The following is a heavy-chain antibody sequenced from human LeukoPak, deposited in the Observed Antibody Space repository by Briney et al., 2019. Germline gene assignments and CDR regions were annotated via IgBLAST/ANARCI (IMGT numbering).Heavy chain of an antibody. J-gene: IGHJ4*02. CDR1: GGSISSGGYY. CDR3: ARETTVVTPYFDY. CDR2: IYYSGST. Sequence: PSQTLSLTCTVSGGSISSGGYYWSWIRQHPGKGLEWIGYIYYSGSTYYNPSLKSRVTISVDTSKNQFSLKLSSVTAADTAVYYCARETTVVTPYFDYWGQGTLVTGSS. V-gene: IGHV4-31*03. D-gene: IGHD4-23*01.